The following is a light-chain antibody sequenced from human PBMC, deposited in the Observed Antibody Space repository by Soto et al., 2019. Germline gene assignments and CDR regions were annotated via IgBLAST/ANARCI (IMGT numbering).Light chain of an antibody. J-gene: IGLJ2*01. CDR2: RNT. V-gene: IGLV1-40*01. CDR1: SSNIGAGYD. CDR3: QSYDSSLSGLL. Sequence: QSVLTQPPSVSGAPGQRITISCTGSSSNIGAGYDVHWYQQLPEAAPKLLIFRNTNRPSGVPDRFSGSKSGTSASLAITGLQAEDEADYYCQSYDSSLSGLLFGGGTKVTVL.